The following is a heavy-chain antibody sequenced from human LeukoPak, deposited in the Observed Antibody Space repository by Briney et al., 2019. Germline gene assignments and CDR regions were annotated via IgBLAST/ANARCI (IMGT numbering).Heavy chain of an antibody. CDR3: ARSRGDYERGYFDY. CDR2: INGGGTGT. CDR1: GFTFNNYA. Sequence: GGSLRLSCAASGFTFNNYALSWVRQAQGKGLEWVSAINGGGTGTYYADSVKGRFTISRDNSKNTLYLQMNSLRAEDTAFYYCARSRGDYERGYFDYWGQGTLVTVSS. J-gene: IGHJ4*02. V-gene: IGHV3-23*01. D-gene: IGHD4-17*01.